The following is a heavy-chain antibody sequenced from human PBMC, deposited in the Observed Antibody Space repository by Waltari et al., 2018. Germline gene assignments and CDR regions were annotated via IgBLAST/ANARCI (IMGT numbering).Heavy chain of an antibody. Sequence: EVQLLESGGGLVQPGGSLRLSCAASGFTFSSYAMSWVRQAPGKGLEWVSAISGSGGSIYYADSGKGRFTISRDNYKNTLYLQMNSLRAEDTAVYYCAKDHDFWSGYPGNWGQGTLVTVSS. V-gene: IGHV3-23*01. J-gene: IGHJ4*02. CDR2: ISGSGGSI. CDR3: AKDHDFWSGYPGN. CDR1: GFTFSSYA. D-gene: IGHD3-3*01.